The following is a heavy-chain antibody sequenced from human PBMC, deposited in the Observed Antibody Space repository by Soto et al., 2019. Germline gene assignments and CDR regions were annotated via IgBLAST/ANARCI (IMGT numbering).Heavy chain of an antibody. V-gene: IGHV3-23*01. CDR1: GFTFRNYA. Sequence: GGSLRLSCAASGFTFRNYAMSWVRQAPGKGLEWVSAISGSGDSTYYADSVKGRLTISRDNFKNTLYLQMKSLRAEDTAVYYCNGDIVKDGYRGQGTLVTVSS. J-gene: IGHJ4*02. CDR3: NGDIVKDGY. D-gene: IGHD2-15*01. CDR2: ISGSGDST.